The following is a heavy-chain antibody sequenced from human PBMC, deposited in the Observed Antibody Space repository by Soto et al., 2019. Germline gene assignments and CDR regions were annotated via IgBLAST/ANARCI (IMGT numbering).Heavy chain of an antibody. Sequence: EVQLVESGGGLVQPGGSLRLSCAASGFTFSSYWMSWVRQAPGKGLEWVGNIKQDGSEKYYVDSVKGRFTISRDNAKNSLYLQMNSLRAEYTAFYYCAREKRANVYFDYWGQGALVTVSS. V-gene: IGHV3-7*01. CDR3: AREKRANVYFDY. J-gene: IGHJ4*02. D-gene: IGHD6-25*01. CDR2: IKQDGSEK. CDR1: GFTFSSYW.